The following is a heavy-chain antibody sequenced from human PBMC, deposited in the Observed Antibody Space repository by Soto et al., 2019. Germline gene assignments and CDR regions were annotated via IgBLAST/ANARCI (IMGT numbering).Heavy chain of an antibody. V-gene: IGHV1-69*13. CDR1: GGTFSSYA. J-gene: IGHJ4*02. CDR2: IIPIFGTA. CDR3: ARGYYDSSGYYNSIDY. Sequence: GSSVKVSCKASGGTFSSYAISWVRQAPGQGLEWMGGIIPIFGTANYAQKFQGRVTITADESTSTAYMELSSLRSEDTAVYYCARGYYDSSGYYNSIDYWGQGTLVTVSS. D-gene: IGHD3-22*01.